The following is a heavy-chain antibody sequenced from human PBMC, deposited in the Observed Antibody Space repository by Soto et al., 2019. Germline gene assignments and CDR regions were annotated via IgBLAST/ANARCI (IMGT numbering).Heavy chain of an antibody. CDR2: IYHSGST. D-gene: IGHD6-25*01. Sequence: QVQLQESGPGLVKPSGTLSLTCAVSGGSISSSNWWSWVRQPPGKGLEWIGEIYHSGSTNYNPSPTSRVTIPVDKSKNQFSLRLSSVTAADTAVYYCARGGIAAATRTFDPWGRGTLVTVSS. V-gene: IGHV4-4*02. CDR1: GGSISSSNW. J-gene: IGHJ5*02. CDR3: ARGGIAAATRTFDP.